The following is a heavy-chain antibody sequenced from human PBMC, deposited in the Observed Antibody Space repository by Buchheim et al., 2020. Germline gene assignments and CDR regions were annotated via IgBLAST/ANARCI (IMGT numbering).Heavy chain of an antibody. CDR3: ARDVNGYTIFGVVINWFDP. V-gene: IGHV3-30*04. J-gene: IGHJ5*02. CDR1: GFTFSSYA. D-gene: IGHD3-3*01. Sequence: QVQLVESGGGVVQPGRSLRLSCAASGFTFSSYAMHWVRQAPGKGLEWVAVISYDGSNKYYADSVKGRFTISRENSKHTLYLQMNSLRAEDTAVYYCARDVNGYTIFGVVINWFDPWGQGTL. CDR2: ISYDGSNK.